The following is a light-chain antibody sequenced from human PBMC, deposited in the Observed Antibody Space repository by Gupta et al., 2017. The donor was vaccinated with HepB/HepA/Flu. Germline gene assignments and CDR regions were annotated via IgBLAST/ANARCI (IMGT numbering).Light chain of an antibody. V-gene: IGKV3-11*01. CDR1: QSISNY. Sequence: EIVLTQSPATLSLSPGETATLSCRASQSISNYLTWYQQKPGQAPRLLIYDASNRDPGIPARFSGGGSGTDFTLTISSLEPEDFAVYSCHQRSWAPYTFGQGTKLEIK. CDR3: HQRSWAPYT. CDR2: DAS. J-gene: IGKJ2*01.